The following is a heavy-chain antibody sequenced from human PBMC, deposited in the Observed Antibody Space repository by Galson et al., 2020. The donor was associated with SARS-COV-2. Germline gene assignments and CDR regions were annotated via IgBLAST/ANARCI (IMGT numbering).Heavy chain of an antibody. CDR2: ISYDGSNK. J-gene: IGHJ4*02. CDR1: AFTFSTYT. D-gene: IGHD1-26*01. Sequence: TGGSLRLSCAASAFTFSTYTMHWIRQAPGKGLEWLTLISYDGSNKYYADTVRGRFTISRDNSKNTLYLQMNSLRPEDTAVYYCARADGVGATPFDYWGQGTLVTVSS. CDR3: ARADGVGATPFDY. V-gene: IGHV3-30-3*01.